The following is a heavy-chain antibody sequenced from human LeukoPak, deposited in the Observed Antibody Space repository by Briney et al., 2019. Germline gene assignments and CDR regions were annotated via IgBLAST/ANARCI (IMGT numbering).Heavy chain of an antibody. CDR2: ISWNSGSI. D-gene: IGHD3-22*01. CDR1: GFTFDDYA. CDR3: AKGARGYYDSSGYFDY. J-gene: IGHJ4*02. Sequence: GRSLRLSCAASGFTFDDYAMHWVRQAPGKGLEWVSGISWNSGSIGYADSVKGRFTISRDNAKNSLYLQMNSLRAEDTALYYCAKGARGYYDSSGYFDYWGQGTLVTVSS. V-gene: IGHV3-9*01.